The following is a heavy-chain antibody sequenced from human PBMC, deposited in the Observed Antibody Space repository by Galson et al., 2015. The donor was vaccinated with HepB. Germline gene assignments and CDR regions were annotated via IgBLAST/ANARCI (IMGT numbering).Heavy chain of an antibody. Sequence: SLRLSCAASGFTFSSYAMSWVRQTPGKGLEWVAVISYDGSNKCYADSVKGRFTISRDNSKNTLYLQMNSLRAEDTAVYYCATYGSGSYFADYYYYGMDVWGQGTTVTVSS. CDR3: ATYGSGSYFADYYYYGMDV. J-gene: IGHJ6*02. CDR1: GFTFSSYA. CDR2: ISYDGSNK. V-gene: IGHV3-30*03. D-gene: IGHD3-10*01.